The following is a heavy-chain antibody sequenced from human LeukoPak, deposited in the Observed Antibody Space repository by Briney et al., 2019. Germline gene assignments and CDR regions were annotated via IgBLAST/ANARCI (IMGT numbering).Heavy chain of an antibody. J-gene: IGHJ4*02. Sequence: NPSETLSLTCTVSGGSVSSGSYYWSWIRQPPGKGLEWIGYIYYSGGSTNYNPSLKSRVTISADTSKNQFSLKLSSVIAADTAVYYCARDGDYWGQGTLVTVSS. CDR1: GGSVSSGSYY. CDR2: IYYSGGST. V-gene: IGHV4-61*01. CDR3: ARDGDY.